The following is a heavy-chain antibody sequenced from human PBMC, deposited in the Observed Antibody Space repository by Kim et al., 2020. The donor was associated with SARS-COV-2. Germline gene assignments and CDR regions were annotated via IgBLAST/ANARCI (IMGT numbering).Heavy chain of an antibody. CDR2: ITADGIDT. CDR1: GFTFSSNW. D-gene: IGHD2-8*01. Sequence: GGSLRLSCAASGFTFSSNWMHWVRQAPGKGLLWVARITADGIDTNYADSVRGRLTISRDNAKNTLYLQMNSLRAEDAAVYYCARAGYGMSLDGWGQGTVV. V-gene: IGHV3-74*01. CDR3: ARAGYGMSLDG. J-gene: IGHJ3*01.